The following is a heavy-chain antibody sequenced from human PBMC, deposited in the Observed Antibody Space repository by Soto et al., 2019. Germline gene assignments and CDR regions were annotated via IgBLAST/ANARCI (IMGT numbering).Heavy chain of an antibody. CDR2: IDWDDDK. CDR1: GFSLSTSGMC. Sequence: ESGPTLVNPTQTLTLTCTFSGFSLSTSGMCVSWIRQPPGKALELLALIDWDDDKYYSTSLKTRLTISKDTSKNQVVLTMTNMDPVDTATYYCARVPMTTVNYGMDVWGQGTTVTVSS. D-gene: IGHD4-4*01. J-gene: IGHJ6*02. V-gene: IGHV2-70*01. CDR3: ARVPMTTVNYGMDV.